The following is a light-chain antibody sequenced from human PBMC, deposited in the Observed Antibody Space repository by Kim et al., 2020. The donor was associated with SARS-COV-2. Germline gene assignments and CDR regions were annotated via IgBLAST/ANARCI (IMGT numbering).Light chain of an antibody. V-gene: IGKV3-11*01. CDR3: QQRSIWPPIT. CDR1: QSVNSY. CDR2: DAS. J-gene: IGKJ5*01. Sequence: STGETAALSGRDSQSVNSYLAWYQQKPGQAPRLLIYDASKRATGIPARFSGSGSRTDFTLIISSLEPEDSAVYYCQQRSIWPPITFGQGTRLEIK.